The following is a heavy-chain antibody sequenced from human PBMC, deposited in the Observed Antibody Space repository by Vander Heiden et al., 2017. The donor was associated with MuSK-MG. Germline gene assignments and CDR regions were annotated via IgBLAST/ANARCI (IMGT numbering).Heavy chain of an antibody. D-gene: IGHD2-15*01. CDR3: ARDLEYDSGVSCLDNNDD. Sequence: VQLVQSGAEVKKPGSSVKVSCKASGGTFSSYAISWVRQAPGQGLEWMGGIITIFGTANYAKKFHGRVTITADESTSTADRELSSLRSEDTAVYDCARDLEYDSGVSCLDNNDDGGQGTLVTVSS. CDR2: IITIFGTA. J-gene: IGHJ4*02. CDR1: GGTFSSYA. V-gene: IGHV1-69*01.